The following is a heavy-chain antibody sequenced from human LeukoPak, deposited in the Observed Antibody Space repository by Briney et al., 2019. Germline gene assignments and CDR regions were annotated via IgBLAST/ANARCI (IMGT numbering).Heavy chain of an antibody. CDR3: ARVAAGTRTSWNRLGLYYYYYYMDV. CDR2: ISAYNGNT. D-gene: IGHD6-13*01. Sequence: ASVKVSCKASGYTFTGYYMHWVRQAPGQGLEWMGWISAYNGNTNYAQKLQGRVTMTTDTSTSTAYMELRSLRSDDAAVYYCARVAAGTRTSWNRLGLYYYYYYMDVWGKGTTVTVSS. CDR1: GYTFTGYY. V-gene: IGHV1-18*04. J-gene: IGHJ6*03.